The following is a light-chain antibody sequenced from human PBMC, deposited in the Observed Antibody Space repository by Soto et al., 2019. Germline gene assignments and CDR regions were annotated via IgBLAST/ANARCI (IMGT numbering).Light chain of an antibody. CDR1: QSVSGSN. CDR2: GAS. V-gene: IGKV3-20*01. CDR3: QQYGGSPPIT. J-gene: IGKJ3*01. Sequence: EFVLTQSPGTLSLAPGERATLYCRASQSVSGSNLAWYQHKPGQAHRLLIYGASTRATGMPDRFSGSGSGTDFTLAISRLEPEDFAVYYCQQYGGSPPITFGPGTKVDIK.